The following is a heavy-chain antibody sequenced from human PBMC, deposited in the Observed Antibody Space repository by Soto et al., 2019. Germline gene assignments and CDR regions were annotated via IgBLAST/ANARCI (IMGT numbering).Heavy chain of an antibody. CDR2: ISSSSSYI. CDR3: ARDWGGGYSGYDTDY. V-gene: IGHV3-21*01. Sequence: EVQLVESGGGLVKPGGSLRLSCAASGFTFSSYSMNWVRQAPGKGLEWVSSISSSSSYIYYADSVKGRFTISRDNAKNSLDLQMNSLKAEDTAVYYCARDWGGGYSGYDTDYWGQGTLVTVSS. D-gene: IGHD5-12*01. CDR1: GFTFSSYS. J-gene: IGHJ4*02.